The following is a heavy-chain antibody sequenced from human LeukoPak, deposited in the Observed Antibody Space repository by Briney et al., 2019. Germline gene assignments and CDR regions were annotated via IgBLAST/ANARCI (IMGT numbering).Heavy chain of an antibody. CDR3: ARDKNYYGSGSPSLDAFDI. J-gene: IGHJ3*02. Sequence: PGGSLRLSCAASGFPFSSYGMHWVRQAPGKGLEWGALIWYDGSNLYYADSVKGRFTISKDSSKNTLYLHMNSLRAEDTAVYYCARDKNYYGSGSPSLDAFDIWGQGTMVTVSS. V-gene: IGHV3-33*01. CDR1: GFPFSSYG. D-gene: IGHD3-10*01. CDR2: IWYDGSNL.